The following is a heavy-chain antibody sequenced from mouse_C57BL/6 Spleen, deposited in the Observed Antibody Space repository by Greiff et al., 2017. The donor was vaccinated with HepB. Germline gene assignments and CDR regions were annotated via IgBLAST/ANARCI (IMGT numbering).Heavy chain of an antibody. Sequence: QVQLQQSGTELVKPGASVKLSCKASGYTFTSYWMHWVKQRPGQGLEWIGNINPSNGGTNYNEKFKSKATLTVDKSSSTAYMQLSSLTSEDSAVYYCARSEGLYGNYAWFAYWGQGTLVTVSA. CDR1: GYTFTSYW. V-gene: IGHV1-53*01. CDR2: INPSNGGT. D-gene: IGHD2-1*01. CDR3: ARSEGLYGNYAWFAY. J-gene: IGHJ3*01.